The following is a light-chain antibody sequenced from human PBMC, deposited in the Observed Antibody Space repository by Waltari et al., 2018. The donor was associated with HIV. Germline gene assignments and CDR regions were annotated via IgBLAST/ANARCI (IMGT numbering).Light chain of an antibody. CDR3: SSYTSRDTFV. CDR1: RGDVGTYNY. Sequence: QSALTQPAAVSGSPGQSITISCTGARGDVGTYNYVSWYQQLPGKAPKLIIYEVSHRPSCLSNRFSGSKSGNTASLTISGLQAEDEGYYYCSSYTSRDTFVFGTGTEVTVL. J-gene: IGLJ1*01. V-gene: IGLV2-14*01. CDR2: EVS.